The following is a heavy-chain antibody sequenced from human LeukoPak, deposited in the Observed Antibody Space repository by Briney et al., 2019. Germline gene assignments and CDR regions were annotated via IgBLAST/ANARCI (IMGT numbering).Heavy chain of an antibody. D-gene: IGHD5-18*01. CDR3: ARASARGFSYGYYYIDV. CDR1: GGSISSYN. CDR2: IYYCGST. J-gene: IGHJ6*03. Sequence: SETLSLTCAVSGGSISSYNWSWIRQPPGKGLELMGIIYYCGSTNYNPPIKSRVTISVDTSKNHFSPKLSSVTAADTAVYYCARASARGFSYGYYYIDVWGKGTTVTVSS. V-gene: IGHV4-59*01.